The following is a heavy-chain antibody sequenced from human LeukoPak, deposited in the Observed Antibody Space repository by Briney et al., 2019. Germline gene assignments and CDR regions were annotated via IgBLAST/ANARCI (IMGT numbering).Heavy chain of an antibody. J-gene: IGHJ5*02. D-gene: IGHD3-22*01. CDR3: ARTPNYYDSSGYYLTGFGP. Sequence: GGSLRLSCAASGFTFSSYWMSWVRQAPGKGLEWVANIKQDGSEKYYVDSVKGRFTISRDNAKNSLYLQMNSLRAEDTAVYYCARTPNYYDSSGYYLTGFGPWGQGTLVTVSS. V-gene: IGHV3-7*01. CDR1: GFTFSSYW. CDR2: IKQDGSEK.